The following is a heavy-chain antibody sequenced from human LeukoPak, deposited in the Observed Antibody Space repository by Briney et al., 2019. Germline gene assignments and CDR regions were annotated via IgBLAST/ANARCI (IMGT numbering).Heavy chain of an antibody. J-gene: IGHJ4*02. Sequence: GGSLRLSCAASGFSFDIYTMNWVRQAPGKGPXXXXXXXIGGSTSYADSVRGRYTISRDNSKNTLYLQINGVRPEDTAMYFCAKSHLQSVVAPATGTFEHWGQGTQVTVSS. CDR1: GFSFDIYT. D-gene: IGHD2-21*02. V-gene: IGHV3-23*01. CDR3: AKSHLQSVVAPATGTFEH. CDR2: XXIGGST.